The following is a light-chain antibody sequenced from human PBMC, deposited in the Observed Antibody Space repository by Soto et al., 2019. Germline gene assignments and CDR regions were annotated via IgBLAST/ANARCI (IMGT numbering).Light chain of an antibody. Sequence: NVLTQSPCTLSFSPGERATLSCRASQSVNTNSLVWYQQRPGQAPRLVIYGASSRATGIPDRFSGSGSGTDFTLTISGLEPEDFAVYYCQQRSNWPRTFGQGTKVDIK. CDR2: GAS. CDR3: QQRSNWPRT. V-gene: IGKV3D-20*02. J-gene: IGKJ1*01. CDR1: QSVNTNS.